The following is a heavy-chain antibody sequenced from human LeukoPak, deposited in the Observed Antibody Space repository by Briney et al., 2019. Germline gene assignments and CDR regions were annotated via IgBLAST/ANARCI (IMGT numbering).Heavy chain of an antibody. D-gene: IGHD3-22*01. CDR1: GFTFSSYG. J-gene: IGHJ4*02. Sequence: GGSLRLSCAASGFTFSSYGIHWVRQAPGKGLEWVAFIRYDGDNNYYADSVKGRFTISRDNSKNTLYLQMNSLRAEDTAVYYCAKGAGRYYDSSDYYIDFWGQGTLVTVSS. CDR3: AKGAGRYYDSSDYYIDF. CDR2: IRYDGDNN. V-gene: IGHV3-30*02.